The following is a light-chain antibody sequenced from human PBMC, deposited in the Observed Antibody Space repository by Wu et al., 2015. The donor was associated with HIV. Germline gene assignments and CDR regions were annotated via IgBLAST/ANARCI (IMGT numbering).Light chain of an antibody. J-gene: IGKJ1*01. CDR1: QGISSW. Sequence: DIQMTQPPSSVSASVGDRVTITCRASQGISSWLGWYQQKPGKAPKLLIYAASTLQTGVPPRFSGSGSGTDFTLTISSLQPEDFATYYCLQDYNYPWTFGQGTKVDIK. CDR2: AAS. V-gene: IGKV1-12*01. CDR3: LQDYNYPWT.